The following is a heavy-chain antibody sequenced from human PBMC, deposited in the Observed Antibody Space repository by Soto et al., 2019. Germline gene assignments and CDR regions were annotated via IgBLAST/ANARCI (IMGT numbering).Heavy chain of an antibody. CDR3: AIGVIAVAGDHFDY. CDR1: EFNFSSYA. CDR2: ISGTGSST. D-gene: IGHD6-19*01. J-gene: IGHJ4*02. Sequence: EVQLLDYGGSLVQPGGSLRLSCVASEFNFSSYAMTWVCQAPENGLEWVATISGTGSSTYYADSVKGRFTISRDNSKKTVYLHMNSLSAADTAVYFCAIGVIAVAGDHFDYWGQGTLVTVSS. V-gene: IGHV3-23*01.